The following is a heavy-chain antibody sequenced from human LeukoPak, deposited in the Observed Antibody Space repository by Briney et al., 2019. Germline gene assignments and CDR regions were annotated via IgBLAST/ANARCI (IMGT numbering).Heavy chain of an antibody. J-gene: IGHJ4*02. Sequence: SETLSLTCTVSGYSISSGYYWGWIRQPPGKGLEWIGSIYHSGSTYYNPSLKSRVTISVDTSKNQFSLKLSSVTAADTAVYYCARERLGGSGSHFDYWGQGTLVTVSS. V-gene: IGHV4-38-2*02. CDR1: GYSISSGYY. CDR2: IYHSGST. CDR3: ARERLGGSGSHFDY. D-gene: IGHD3-10*01.